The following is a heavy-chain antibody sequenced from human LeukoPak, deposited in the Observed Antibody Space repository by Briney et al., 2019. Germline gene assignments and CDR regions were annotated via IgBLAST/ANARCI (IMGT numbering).Heavy chain of an antibody. CDR3: ARVEYDSSGYIDS. D-gene: IGHD3-22*01. V-gene: IGHV4-31*03. CDR2: IYYSGST. CDR1: GVSISSGGYY. Sequence: SQTLSLTCTVSGVSISSGGYYWSWIRQHPGKGLEWIGYIYYSGSTYYNPSLKSRVTISVDTSKNQFSLKLTSVTAADTAVYYCARVEYDSSGYIDSWGQGALVTVSS. J-gene: IGHJ4*02.